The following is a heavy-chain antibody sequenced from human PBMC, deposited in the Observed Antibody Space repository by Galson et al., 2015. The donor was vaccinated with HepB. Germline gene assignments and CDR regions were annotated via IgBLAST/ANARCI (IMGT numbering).Heavy chain of an antibody. CDR1: GFTFSSYW. CDR3: ARDLYCSGGSCQDSSGYSLGGL. V-gene: IGHV3-7*03. CDR2: IKQDGSEK. D-gene: IGHD2-15*01. Sequence: SLRLSCAASGFTFSSYWMSWVSQAPGKGLEWVANIKQDGSEKYYVDSVKGRFTISRDNAKNSLYLQMNSLRAEDTAVYYCARDLYCSGGSCQDSSGYSLGGLWGQGTLVTVSS. J-gene: IGHJ4*02.